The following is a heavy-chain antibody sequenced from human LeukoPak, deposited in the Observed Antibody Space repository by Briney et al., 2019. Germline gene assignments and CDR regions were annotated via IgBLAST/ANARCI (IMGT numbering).Heavy chain of an antibody. CDR2: IYYSGST. D-gene: IGHD2-2*01. J-gene: IGHJ3*02. CDR1: GGSISSGGYY. CDR3: ARDAPDIVVVPAARGVRRAFDI. Sequence: SETPSLTCTVSGGSISSGGYYWSWIRQHPGRGLEWIGYIYYSGSTYYNPSLKSRVTISVDTSKNQFSLKLSSVTAADTAVYYCARDAPDIVVVPAARGVRRAFDIWGQGTMVTVSS. V-gene: IGHV4-31*03.